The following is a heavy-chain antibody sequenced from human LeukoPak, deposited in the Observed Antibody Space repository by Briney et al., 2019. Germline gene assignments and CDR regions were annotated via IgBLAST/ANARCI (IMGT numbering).Heavy chain of an antibody. Sequence: PSETLSLTCAVSGGSISSSNWWSWVRQPPGKGLEWIGEIYHSGSTYYNPSLKSRVTISVERSKNQFSLKLSSVTAADTAVYYCARAPPAGSSWYYYYYYGMDVWGQGTTVTVSS. CDR3: ARAPPAGSSWYYYYYYGMDV. D-gene: IGHD6-13*01. V-gene: IGHV4-4*02. J-gene: IGHJ6*02. CDR1: GGSISSSNW. CDR2: IYHSGST.